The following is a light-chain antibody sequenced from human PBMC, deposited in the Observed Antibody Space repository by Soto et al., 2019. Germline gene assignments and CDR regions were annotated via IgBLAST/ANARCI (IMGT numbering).Light chain of an antibody. J-gene: IGKJ1*01. CDR3: QQYNNWPPT. Sequence: EVALTQSPGTLSLSPGARATLSCRASQNIANNYLTWYQQKPGQAPRVLIYGASTRATGIPARFSGSGSGTEFTLTISSLQSEDFAVYCCQQYNNWPPTFGQGTKVDIK. CDR2: GAS. CDR1: QNIANN. V-gene: IGKV3-15*01.